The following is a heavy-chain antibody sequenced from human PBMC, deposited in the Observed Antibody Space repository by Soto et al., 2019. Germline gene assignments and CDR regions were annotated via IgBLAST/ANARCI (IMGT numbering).Heavy chain of an antibody. CDR1: SGPDRSHN. V-gene: IGHV4-59*08. J-gene: IGHJ6*02. CDR3: VRQGLDYLHGLVDV. Sequence: QVQLQQSGPRLVKPSETLSLTCTVSSGPDRSHNWGCIRQPPGRGLEWIGYVYYTGDTAYNPSLRGRVTISADTSTNDISLTLNSVTAAYTAVYYCVRQGLDYLHGLVDVWGQGTTVSVSS. CDR2: VYYTGDT. D-gene: IGHD4-17*01.